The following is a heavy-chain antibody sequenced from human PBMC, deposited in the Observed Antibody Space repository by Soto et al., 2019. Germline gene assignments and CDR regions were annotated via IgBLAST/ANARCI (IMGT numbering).Heavy chain of an antibody. Sequence: GASVKVSCKASGFTFTTYDFRWVRQAKGQGLEWMGWMTPNRGNTGYVQKFQGRTNMTRDTSTRIAYMEVISLTYDDTAIYYCSRGPRGFTFYGFDVWGQGTTVTVSS. CDR2: MTPNRGNT. CDR1: GFTFTTYD. CDR3: SRGPRGFTFYGFDV. V-gene: IGHV1-8*01. J-gene: IGHJ6*02.